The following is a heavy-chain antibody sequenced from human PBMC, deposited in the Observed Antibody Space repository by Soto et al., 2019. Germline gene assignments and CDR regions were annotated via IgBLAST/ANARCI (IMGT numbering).Heavy chain of an antibody. Sequence: GGSLRLSCAASGFTFSDYYMSWIRQAPGKGLEWVSYISSSSSYTNYADSVKGRFTISRDNAKNSLYLQMNSLRAEDMAVYYCARGKDYYDSSGLPQHWGQGTLVTVSS. J-gene: IGHJ1*01. CDR2: ISSSSSYT. V-gene: IGHV3-11*05. CDR1: GFTFSDYY. D-gene: IGHD3-22*01. CDR3: ARGKDYYDSSGLPQH.